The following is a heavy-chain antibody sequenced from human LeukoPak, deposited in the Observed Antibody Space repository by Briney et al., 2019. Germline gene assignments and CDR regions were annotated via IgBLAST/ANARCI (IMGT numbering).Heavy chain of an antibody. V-gene: IGHV3-30-3*01. CDR2: MSYDGSNK. J-gene: IGHJ4*02. Sequence: PGGSLRLSCAASGFTFSSYAMHWVRQAPGKGLEWVAVMSYDGSNKYYADSVKGRFTISRDNSKNTLYLQMNSLRAEDTALYYCARGQQLVKTDWGQGTLVTVSS. D-gene: IGHD6-13*01. CDR3: ARGQQLVKTD. CDR1: GFTFSSYA.